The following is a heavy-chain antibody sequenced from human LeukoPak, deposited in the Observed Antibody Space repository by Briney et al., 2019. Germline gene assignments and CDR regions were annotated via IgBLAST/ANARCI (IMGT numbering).Heavy chain of an antibody. D-gene: IGHD6-13*01. J-gene: IGHJ4*02. Sequence: ASVKVSCKASGYTFNNYDINWVRQATGQGLEWMGWMSPNTGNTGYAQKFQGRVTITRNTSISTAYMELSSLRSDDTAVYYCARLDTSSWYYFDYWGQGTPVNVSS. CDR2: MSPNTGNT. V-gene: IGHV1-8*03. CDR1: GYTFNNYD. CDR3: ARLDTSSWYYFDY.